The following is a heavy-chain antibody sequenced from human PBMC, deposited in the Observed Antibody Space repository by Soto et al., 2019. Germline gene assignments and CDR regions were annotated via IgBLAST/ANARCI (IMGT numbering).Heavy chain of an antibody. Sequence: EVQLLESGGGLVQPGGSLRLSCAASGITFNNYALNWVRQAPGKGLEWVSGISGSGTGTYYADSVKGRLTISRDNSKSTVYLHMNSLRADDTDIYYCAKEGGGGAAMVTSYFDYWGQGTLVTVSS. CDR3: AKEGGGGAAMVTSYFDY. D-gene: IGHD5-18*01. J-gene: IGHJ4*02. CDR2: ISGSGTGT. V-gene: IGHV3-23*01. CDR1: GITFNNYA.